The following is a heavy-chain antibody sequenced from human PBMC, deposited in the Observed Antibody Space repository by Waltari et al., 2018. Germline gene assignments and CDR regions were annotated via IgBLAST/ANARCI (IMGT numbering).Heavy chain of an antibody. D-gene: IGHD6-19*01. J-gene: IGHJ3*02. CDR3: ARRAVAGTLDAFDI. V-gene: IGHV4-59*08. CDR1: GGSISSYY. CDR2: IYYSGST. Sequence: QVQLQESGPGLVKPSETLSLTCTVSGGSISSYYWSWIRQPPGKGLEWIGYIYYSGSTNYHPSLKSRVTISVDTSKNQFSLKLSSVTAADTAVYYCARRAVAGTLDAFDIWGQGTMVTVSS.